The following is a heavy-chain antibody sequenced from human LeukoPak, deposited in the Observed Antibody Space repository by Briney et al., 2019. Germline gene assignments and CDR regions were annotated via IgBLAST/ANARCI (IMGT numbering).Heavy chain of an antibody. Sequence: SGGSLRLSCAASGFTFSDYYMSWIRQAPGKGLEWVAVISYDGSNKYYADSVKGRFTISRDNSKNTLYLQMNSLRAEDTAVYYCAKAYDFWSGHLDYWGQGTLVTVSS. CDR2: ISYDGSNK. CDR1: GFTFSDYY. D-gene: IGHD3-3*01. CDR3: AKAYDFWSGHLDY. J-gene: IGHJ4*02. V-gene: IGHV3-30*18.